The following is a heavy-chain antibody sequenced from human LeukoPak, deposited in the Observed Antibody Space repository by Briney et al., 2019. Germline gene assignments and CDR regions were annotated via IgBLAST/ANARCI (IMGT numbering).Heavy chain of an antibody. V-gene: IGHV4-39*01. J-gene: IGHJ4*02. CDR2: IYYSGST. Sequence: SETLSLTCTVSGGSISSSGYYWGWIRQPPGKGLEWIGSIYYSGSTYYNPSLKSRVTISVDTSKNQFSLKLSSVTAADTAVYYCASMYSSSAGDYFDYWGQGTLVTVSS. D-gene: IGHD6-6*01. CDR1: GGSISSSGYY. CDR3: ASMYSSSAGDYFDY.